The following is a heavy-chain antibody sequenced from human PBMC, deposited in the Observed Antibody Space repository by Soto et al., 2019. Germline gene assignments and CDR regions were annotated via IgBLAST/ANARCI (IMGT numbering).Heavy chain of an antibody. D-gene: IGHD6-19*01. V-gene: IGHV3-33*01. Sequence: QVQLVESGGGVVQRGGSLRLSCAASGFTFSSYGMHWVRQAPGKGLEWVAVILYDGSNKYYADSVKGRYTISRDDSKNTVYQQMNSLGAEDKAVYYCTRDPLIAVAAYDAFDIWGQGQSVTVSS. CDR3: TRDPLIAVAAYDAFDI. J-gene: IGHJ3*02. CDR2: ILYDGSNK. CDR1: GFTFSSYG.